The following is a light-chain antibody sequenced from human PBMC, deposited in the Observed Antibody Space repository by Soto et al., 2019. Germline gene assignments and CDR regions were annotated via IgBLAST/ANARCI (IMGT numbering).Light chain of an antibody. CDR2: GAS. J-gene: IGKJ4*01. CDR3: QQFSGSVT. CDR1: QSVRSIY. V-gene: IGKV3-20*01. Sequence: EVVLTQTPGTLSLSPGERATLSCRASQSVRSIYLAWYQQRPGQAPRLLIYGASKRQRGVPDRFSGGGSETDFTLTISSLEPEDFAVYYSQQFSGSVTFGGGTRVDIK.